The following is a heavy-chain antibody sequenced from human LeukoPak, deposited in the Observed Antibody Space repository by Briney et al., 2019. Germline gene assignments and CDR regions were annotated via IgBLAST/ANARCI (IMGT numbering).Heavy chain of an antibody. J-gene: IGHJ4*02. V-gene: IGHV1-69*13. CDR3: AMTPGIAVAGYFDY. D-gene: IGHD6-19*01. CDR1: GGTFSSYA. CDR2: IIPIFGTA. Sequence: SVKVSCKASGGTFSSYAISWVRQAPGQGLEWMGGIIPIFGTANYAQKFQGRVTITADESTSTAYMELSSLRAEDTAVYYCAMTPGIAVAGYFDYWGQGTLVTVSS.